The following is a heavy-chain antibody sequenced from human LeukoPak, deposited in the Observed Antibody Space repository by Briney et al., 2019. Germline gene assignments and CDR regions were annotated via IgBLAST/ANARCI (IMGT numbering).Heavy chain of an antibody. V-gene: IGHV3-49*03. CDR3: TRDHDFWRGPLDV. Sequence: GRSLRLSCTASGFNFGDYSLSWFRQAPGVGLEWVAFIRREGYGGTTEYAASVKGRFTISRDDSKSIAYLQMNSLKTEGTGVYYCTRDHDFWRGPLDVWGKGTTVTVSS. D-gene: IGHD3-3*01. CDR2: IRREGYGGTT. J-gene: IGHJ6*04. CDR1: GFNFGDYS.